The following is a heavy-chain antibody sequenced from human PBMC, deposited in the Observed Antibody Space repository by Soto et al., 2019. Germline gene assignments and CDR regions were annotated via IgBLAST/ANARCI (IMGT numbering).Heavy chain of an antibody. CDR3: ARGMTPPGAPAWYYFDS. V-gene: IGHV4-4*07. CDR2: FSLSGTT. CDR1: GASITGSSY. Sequence: AETLSLTCAVSGASITGSSYWSFIRQPAGKGLEWIGRFSLSGTTNYNPSLRSRVTMSADVSKNQFSLRLTSVTAADTALYYCARGMTPPGAPAWYYFDSWGQGTLVTVSS. J-gene: IGHJ4*02. D-gene: IGHD2-8*02.